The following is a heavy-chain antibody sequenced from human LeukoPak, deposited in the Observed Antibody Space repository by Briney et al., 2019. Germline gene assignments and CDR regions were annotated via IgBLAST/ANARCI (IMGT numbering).Heavy chain of an antibody. CDR2: INHSGST. CDR1: GGSFSGYY. D-gene: IGHD3-3*01. Sequence: PSETLSLTCAVYGGSFSGYYWSWIRQPPGKGLEWIGEINHSGSTNYNPSLKSRVTISVDTSKNQFSLKLSSVTAADTAVYYCARAGDFWSGKNWFDRWGQGTLVTVSS. CDR3: ARAGDFWSGKNWFDR. V-gene: IGHV4-34*01. J-gene: IGHJ5*02.